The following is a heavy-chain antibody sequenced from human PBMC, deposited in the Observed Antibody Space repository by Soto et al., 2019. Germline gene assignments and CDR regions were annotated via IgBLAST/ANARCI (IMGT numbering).Heavy chain of an antibody. J-gene: IGHJ1*01. Sequence: QVQLVESGGGVVQPGRSLRLSCAASGFTFSSYVMHWVRQAPGKGLEWVAVISYDGNNKYYADSVKGRFTISRDNSKNKLYLQMNSLRVEDTAVYYCAGVPTVYSRGPSYFQHWGQGTLVTVSA. CDR3: AGVPTVYSRGPSYFQH. V-gene: IGHV3-30-3*01. D-gene: IGHD4-4*01. CDR2: ISYDGNNK. CDR1: GFTFSSYV.